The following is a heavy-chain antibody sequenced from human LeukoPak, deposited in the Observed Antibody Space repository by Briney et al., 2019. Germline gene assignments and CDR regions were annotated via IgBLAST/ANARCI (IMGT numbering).Heavy chain of an antibody. V-gene: IGHV3-20*04. CDR3: ARVGYCSGGSCYHFFWDYYYYYMDV. CDR2: INWNGGST. Sequence: GSLRLSCAASGFTFDDYGMSWVRQAPGKGLEWVSGINWNGGSTGYADSVKGRFTISRDNAKNSLYLQMNSLRAEDTALYYCARVGYCSGGSCYHFFWDYYYYYMDVWGKGTTVTVSS. J-gene: IGHJ6*03. D-gene: IGHD2-15*01. CDR1: GFTFDDYG.